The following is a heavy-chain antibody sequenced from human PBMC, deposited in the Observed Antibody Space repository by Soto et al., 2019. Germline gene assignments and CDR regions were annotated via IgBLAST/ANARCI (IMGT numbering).Heavy chain of an antibody. CDR2: INPSGGST. V-gene: IGHV1-46*03. CDR1: GYTFTSYY. J-gene: IGHJ4*02. CDR3: ASGLLWFGESAGYFDY. Sequence: ASVKVSCKASGYTFTSYYMHWVRQAPGQGLEWMGIINPSGGSTSYAQKFQGRVTMTRDTSTSTVYMELSSLRSEDTAVYYCASGLLWFGESAGYFDYWGQGTLVTVSS. D-gene: IGHD3-10*01.